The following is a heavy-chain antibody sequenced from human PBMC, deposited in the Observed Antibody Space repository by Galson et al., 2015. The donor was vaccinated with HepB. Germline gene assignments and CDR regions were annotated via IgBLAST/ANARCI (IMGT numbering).Heavy chain of an antibody. Sequence: SLRLSCAASGFTFSDYYMSWIRQAPGKGLEWVSYISSSSSYTNYADSVKGRFTISRDNAKNSLYLQMNSLRAEDTAVYYCARGTFRKYFDYWGQGTLVTVSS. J-gene: IGHJ4*02. CDR1: GFTFSDYY. CDR3: ARGTFRKYFDY. V-gene: IGHV3-11*06. CDR2: ISSSSSYT. D-gene: IGHD2/OR15-2a*01.